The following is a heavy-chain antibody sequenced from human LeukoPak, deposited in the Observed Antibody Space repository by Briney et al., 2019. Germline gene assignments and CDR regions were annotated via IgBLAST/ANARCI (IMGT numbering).Heavy chain of an antibody. J-gene: IGHJ4*02. CDR3: ASPLFQTRKWDVLVYFAY. V-gene: IGHV1-24*01. CDR1: VSTLTELS. CDR2: FDPEDGET. D-gene: IGHD1-26*01. Sequence: GAPVKVSCKLSVSTLTELSIHWVRRAPGNGLEWMGGFDPEDGETMYAQTLQGRVTMNEHKPTDTAYMHLSSLRSVDTAVYYFASPLFQTRKWDVLVYFAYWGQGTLVTVSS.